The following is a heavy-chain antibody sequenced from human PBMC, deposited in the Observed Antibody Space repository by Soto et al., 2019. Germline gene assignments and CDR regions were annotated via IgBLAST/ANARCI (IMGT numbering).Heavy chain of an antibody. D-gene: IGHD2-8*01. CDR1: GGSISSGGYY. J-gene: IGHJ4*02. CDR3: ASSRRTMVGRFDC. Sequence: QVQLQESGPGLVKPSQTLSLICSVSGGSISSGGYYWSWVRQPPGKGLEWIGYIYYSGSTNYNPSRRSRLTISLDTSKNQFSLNLSSVNAADTAVYYCASSRRTMVGRFDCWGQGTPVTVSS. CDR2: IYYSGST. V-gene: IGHV4-31*03.